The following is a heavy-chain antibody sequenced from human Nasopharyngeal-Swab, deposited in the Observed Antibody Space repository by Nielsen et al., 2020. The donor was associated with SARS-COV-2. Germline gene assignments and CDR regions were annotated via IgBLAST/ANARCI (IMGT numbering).Heavy chain of an antibody. D-gene: IGHD2-2*01. Sequence: ASVQVSCKVSGYTLTELSMHWVRQDPGKGLEWMGGFDPEDGETIYAQKFQGRVTMTEDTSTDTAYMELSSLRSEDTAVYYCATSAPYCSSTICSYWFNPWGQGTLVTVSS. CDR3: ATSAPYCSSTICSYWFNP. CDR2: FDPEDGET. J-gene: IGHJ5*02. V-gene: IGHV1-24*01. CDR1: GYTLTELS.